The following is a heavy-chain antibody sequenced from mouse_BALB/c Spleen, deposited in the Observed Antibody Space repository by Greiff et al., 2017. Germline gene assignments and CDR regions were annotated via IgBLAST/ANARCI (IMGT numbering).Heavy chain of an antibody. V-gene: IGHV1-14*01. Sequence: VQLQQSGPELVKPGTSVKMSCKASGYKFSNYVMHWVKQKPGQGLEWIGYINPYNDGTKYNEKFKGKATLTSDKSSSTAYMELSSLTSEDSAVYFCAKDYGSSFSYYYAMDYWGQGTSVTVSS. J-gene: IGHJ4*01. D-gene: IGHD1-1*01. CDR3: AKDYGSSFSYYYAMDY. CDR2: INPYNDGT. CDR1: GYKFSNYV.